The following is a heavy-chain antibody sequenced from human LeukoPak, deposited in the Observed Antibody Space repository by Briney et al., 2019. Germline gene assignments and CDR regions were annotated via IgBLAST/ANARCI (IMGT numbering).Heavy chain of an antibody. CDR3: ATGSSTSCSY. CDR2: VDPEDGET. CDR1: GYTFTDYY. D-gene: IGHD2-2*01. V-gene: IGHV1-69-2*01. Sequence: ASVKVPCKVSGYTFTDYYMHWVQQAPGKGLGWMGLVDPEDGETIYAEKFQGRVTITADTSTDTAYMELSSLRSEDTAVYYCATGSSTSCSYWGQGTLVTVSS. J-gene: IGHJ4*02.